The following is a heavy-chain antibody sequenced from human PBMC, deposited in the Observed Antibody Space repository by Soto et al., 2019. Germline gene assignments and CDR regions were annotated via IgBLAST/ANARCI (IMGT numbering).Heavy chain of an antibody. CDR2: IYYSGST. Sequence: SETLSLTCTVSGGSISSSSYFWGWIRQPPGKGLEWIGSIYYSGSTNYNPSLKSRVTISVDTSKNQFSLKLSPVTAADTAVYYCATSYGTFDYWGQGTLVTVSS. D-gene: IGHD2-8*01. CDR3: ATSYGTFDY. J-gene: IGHJ4*02. CDR1: GGSISSSSYF. V-gene: IGHV4-39*07.